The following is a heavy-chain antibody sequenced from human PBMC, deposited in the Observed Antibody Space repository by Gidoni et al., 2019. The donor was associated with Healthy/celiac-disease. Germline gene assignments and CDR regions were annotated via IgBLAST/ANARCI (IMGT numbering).Heavy chain of an antibody. V-gene: IGHV4-30-4*01. D-gene: IGHD2-2*01. CDR1: GGSISRGDYY. CDR3: ARGPWEDCSSTSCYSWFDP. Sequence: VQLQESVPGLVKPSQTLSLTCTVSGGSISRGDYYWSWIRQPPGKGLEWIGYIYYSGSTYYNPSLKSRVTISVDTSKNQFSLKLSSVTAADTAVYYCARGPWEDCSSTSCYSWFDPWGQGTLVTVSS. J-gene: IGHJ5*02. CDR2: IYYSGST.